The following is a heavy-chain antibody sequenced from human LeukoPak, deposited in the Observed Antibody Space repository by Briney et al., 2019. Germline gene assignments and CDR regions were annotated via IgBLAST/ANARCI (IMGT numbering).Heavy chain of an antibody. J-gene: IGHJ4*02. CDR3: AKEWASHYDSSGYSTDPYYFDY. CDR1: GFIFTSYA. D-gene: IGHD3-22*01. CDR2: ISGSGGST. Sequence: GSLRLSCATSGFIFTSYAMHWVRQAPGKGLEWVSAISGSGGSTYYADSVKGRFTISRDNSKNTLYLQMNSLRAEDTAVYYCAKEWASHYDSSGYSTDPYYFDYWGQGTLVTVSS. V-gene: IGHV3-23*01.